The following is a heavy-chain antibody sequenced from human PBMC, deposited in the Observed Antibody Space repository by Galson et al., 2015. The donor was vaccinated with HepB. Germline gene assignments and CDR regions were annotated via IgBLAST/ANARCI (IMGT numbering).Heavy chain of an antibody. CDR3: ARREYSSSRKEIFDS. J-gene: IGHJ4*02. CDR1: GFSLTASGGG. D-gene: IGHD6-6*01. V-gene: IGHV2-5*01. Sequence: PALVKPTQTLTLTCTVSGFSLTASGGGVGWIRQPPGKALEWLALIYWNDDKRYSPSLRSRLTVTRDTSRDQVVLTITNMDPVDTATYYCARREYSSSRKEIFDSWGQGTLVIVSS. CDR2: IYWNDDK.